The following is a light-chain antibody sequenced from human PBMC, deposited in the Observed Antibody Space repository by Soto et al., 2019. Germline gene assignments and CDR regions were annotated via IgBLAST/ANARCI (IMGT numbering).Light chain of an antibody. J-gene: IGKJ4*01. CDR2: DAS. Sequence: EIVLTQSPATLSLSPGERATLSCRASQSVSSYLAWYQQKPRQAPSLLIYDASNRATGIPARFSGSWSGTDFTLTISSLEPEDFAVYYCQQRSNWLTFGGGTKVEIK. CDR3: QQRSNWLT. CDR1: QSVSSY. V-gene: IGKV3-11*01.